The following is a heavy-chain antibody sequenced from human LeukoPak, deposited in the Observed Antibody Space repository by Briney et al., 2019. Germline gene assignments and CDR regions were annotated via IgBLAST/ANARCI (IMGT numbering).Heavy chain of an antibody. J-gene: IGHJ4*01. CDR3: TREKRYFDWFQADY. CDR1: GFTLSDYA. CDR2: IRNKAYGGTA. V-gene: IGHV3-49*03. Sequence: GGSLRPSCTASGFTLSDYAMSWFRQAPGKGLEWVGFIRNKAYGGTAEYAASVKGRFTISRDDSKTIAYLQMNSLKTEDTAVYYCTREKRYFDWFQADYWGHGTLVTVSS. D-gene: IGHD3-9*01.